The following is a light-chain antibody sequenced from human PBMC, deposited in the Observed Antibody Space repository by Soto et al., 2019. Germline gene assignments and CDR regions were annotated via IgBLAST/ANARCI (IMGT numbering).Light chain of an antibody. Sequence: DIQMTQSPSTLPASVGDRVTISCRASQTVERWLAWYQQKPGKAPKLLISDVSSLERGVPSRFGGSGSATEFTLTISGLQSDDFATYYCQQYKDYVWTFGQGTKV. V-gene: IGKV1-5*01. J-gene: IGKJ1*01. CDR3: QQYKDYVWT. CDR2: DVS. CDR1: QTVERW.